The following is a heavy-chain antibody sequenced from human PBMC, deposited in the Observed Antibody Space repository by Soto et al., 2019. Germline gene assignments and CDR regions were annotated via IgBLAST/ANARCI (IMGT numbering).Heavy chain of an antibody. J-gene: IGHJ4*02. CDR3: AKVYSSGWFNDC. V-gene: IGHV3-23*01. CDR2: VSGSGGTT. Sequence: EVHLLESGGGLVQPGGSLRLSCAASGFTFDSYAMSWVRQAPGKGLEWVSAVSGSGGTTYYADSVKGRFAISRDNSKNTLYLQMNSLRAEDTAIYYCAKVYSSGWFNDCWGQGTLVTVSS. D-gene: IGHD6-19*01. CDR1: GFTFDSYA.